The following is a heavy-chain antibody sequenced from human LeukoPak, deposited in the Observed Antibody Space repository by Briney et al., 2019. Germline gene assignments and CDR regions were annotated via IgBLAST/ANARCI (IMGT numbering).Heavy chain of an antibody. D-gene: IGHD3-22*01. V-gene: IGHV3-21*01. CDR1: GFTFSSYT. CDR2: ISSTNNYI. Sequence: PGGSLRLSCAASGFTFSSYTLNWVRQAPGKGLEWVSSISSTNNYIYYADSVKGRFTISRDNAKNSLYLQMDSLRAEDTAVYYCARVVQGYYFDHSGYDAFAFWGQGTVVTVSS. J-gene: IGHJ3*01. CDR3: ARVVQGYYFDHSGYDAFAF.